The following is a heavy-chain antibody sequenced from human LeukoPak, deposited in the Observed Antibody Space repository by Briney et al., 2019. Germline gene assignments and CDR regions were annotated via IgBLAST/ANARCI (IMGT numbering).Heavy chain of an antibody. Sequence: GGSLRLSCAASGFTFSNYAMTWVRQAPGKGLEWVSTISDGGGSTYYADSVKGRFTISRDNSKNTLYLQMNSLRAEDTAIYYCAKGYGDADYYYGLDVWGQGTTVTVSS. V-gene: IGHV3-23*01. D-gene: IGHD4-17*01. CDR3: AKGYGDADYYYGLDV. J-gene: IGHJ6*02. CDR2: ISDGGGST. CDR1: GFTFSNYA.